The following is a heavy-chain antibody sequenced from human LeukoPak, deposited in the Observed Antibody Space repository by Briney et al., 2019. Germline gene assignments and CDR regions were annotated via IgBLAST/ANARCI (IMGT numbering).Heavy chain of an antibody. D-gene: IGHD2-2*03. CDR1: GGSFSGYY. J-gene: IGHJ3*02. CDR2: INHSGST. CDR3: ARGWMEIHAFDI. Sequence: PSETLSLTCAVYGGSFSGYYWSWIRQPPGKGLEWIGEINHSGSTNYNPSLKSRVTISVDTSKNQFSLKLSSVTAADTAVYYCARGWMEIHAFDIWGQGTMVTVSS. V-gene: IGHV4-34*01.